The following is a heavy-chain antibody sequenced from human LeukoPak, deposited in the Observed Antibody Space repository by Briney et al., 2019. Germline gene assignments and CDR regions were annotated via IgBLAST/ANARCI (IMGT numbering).Heavy chain of an antibody. CDR3: ARGGPATTIDY. Sequence: GGSLRLSCAASGLTFSSYAMSWVRQAPGKGLEWVSTISGSGGSTYYTDAVKGRFTISRHNSKNTLYLQMNNLRAEDTAVYYCARGGPATTIDYWGRGTLVTVSS. J-gene: IGHJ4*02. D-gene: IGHD1-1*01. CDR1: GLTFSSYA. CDR2: ISGSGGST. V-gene: IGHV3-23*01.